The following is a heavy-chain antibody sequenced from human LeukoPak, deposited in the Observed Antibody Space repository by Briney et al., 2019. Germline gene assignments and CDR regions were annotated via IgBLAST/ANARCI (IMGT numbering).Heavy chain of an antibody. CDR3: AAYCSSTSCYVLFDP. D-gene: IGHD2-2*01. CDR2: IIPIFGTA. J-gene: IGHJ5*02. V-gene: IGHV1-69*06. Sequence: ASVKASCKASGGTFSSYAISWVRQAPGQGLEWMGGIIPIFGTANYAQKFQGRVTITADKSTSTAYMELSSLRSEDTAVYYCAAYCSSTSCYVLFDPWGQGTLVTVSS. CDR1: GGTFSSYA.